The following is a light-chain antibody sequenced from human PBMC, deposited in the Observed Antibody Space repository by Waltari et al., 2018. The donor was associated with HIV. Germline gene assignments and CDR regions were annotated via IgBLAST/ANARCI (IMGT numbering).Light chain of an antibody. V-gene: IGKV1-39*01. CDR3: QQSYSGLT. Sequence: DIQMTQSPSSLSASLGDRVTVTCWASQTISIYLNWYQQKPGRAPNLLIYAASSLPSGVPSRFSGSGSGTDFNLTIESLEVEDFAAYYCQQSYSGLTFGPGTKV. J-gene: IGKJ3*01. CDR1: QTISIY. CDR2: AAS.